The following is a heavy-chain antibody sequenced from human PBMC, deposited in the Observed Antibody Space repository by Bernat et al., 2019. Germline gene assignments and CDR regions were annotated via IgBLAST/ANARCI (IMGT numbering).Heavy chain of an antibody. CDR2: INNNGSST. D-gene: IGHD3-3*01. CDR3: ERGDFWSGHQDY. V-gene: IGHV3-74*01. J-gene: IGHJ4*02. CDR1: GITFSRYW. Sequence: EVHLLESGGGLVQPGGSLRLSCAASGITFSRYWIHWVRQAPGKGLVWVSRINNNGSSTSYADSVKGRFTISRDNAKNTLYLQMNSLRAEDTAVYYCERGDFWSGHQDYWGQGTLVTVSS.